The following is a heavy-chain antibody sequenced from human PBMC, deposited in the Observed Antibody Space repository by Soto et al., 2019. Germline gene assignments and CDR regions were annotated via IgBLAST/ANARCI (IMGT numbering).Heavy chain of an antibody. Sequence: SETLSLTCTVSGGSISSYYWSWIRQPPGKGLEWIGYIYYSESTNYKSSLKSRVTISVDTSKNQFSLKLSSVTAADTAVYFCARNNGRENYYDSSGYWYYFDYWGQGTPVTGS. CDR1: GGSISSYY. D-gene: IGHD3-22*01. CDR2: IYYSEST. V-gene: IGHV4-59*01. J-gene: IGHJ4*02. CDR3: ARNNGRENYYDSSGYWYYFDY.